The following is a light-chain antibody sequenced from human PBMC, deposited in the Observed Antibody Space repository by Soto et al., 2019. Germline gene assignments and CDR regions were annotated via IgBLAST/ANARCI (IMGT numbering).Light chain of an antibody. Sequence: EIALKQSPATLSVSPGERAALSCRASQSVSSNLAWYQQKPGQAPRLLIYGASTRATGIPARFSGSGSGTEFTLTISSLQSEDFAVYYCQQYNNWWTFGQGTKVDIK. CDR2: GAS. CDR3: QQYNNWWT. V-gene: IGKV3-15*01. J-gene: IGKJ1*01. CDR1: QSVSSN.